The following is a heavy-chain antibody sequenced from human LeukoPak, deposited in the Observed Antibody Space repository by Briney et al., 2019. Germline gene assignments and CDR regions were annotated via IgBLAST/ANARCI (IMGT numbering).Heavy chain of an antibody. CDR1: GGSFSGYY. J-gene: IGHJ4*02. Sequence: KPSETLSLTCAVYGGSFSGYYWSWIRQPPGKGLEWIGEINHSGSTNYNPSRKSRVSISVDTSKNQFSLKLSSVTAADTAVYYCERGGRYSGSYFFDYWGQGTLVTVSS. CDR3: ERGGRYSGSYFFDY. D-gene: IGHD1-26*01. CDR2: INHSGST. V-gene: IGHV4-34*01.